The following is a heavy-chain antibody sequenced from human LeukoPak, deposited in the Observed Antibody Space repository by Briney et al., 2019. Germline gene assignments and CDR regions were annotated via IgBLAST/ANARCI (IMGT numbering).Heavy chain of an antibody. CDR3: AYYYDSSGYYEGYFDY. Sequence: ASVKVSCKASGYTFTTYDINWVRQATGQGLEWLGWMSPNNGDTGYAQKFQGRVTITADESTSTAYMELSSLRSEDTAVYYCAYYYDSSGYYEGYFDYWGQGTLVTVSS. J-gene: IGHJ4*02. CDR2: MSPNNGDT. V-gene: IGHV1-8*01. CDR1: GYTFTTYD. D-gene: IGHD3-22*01.